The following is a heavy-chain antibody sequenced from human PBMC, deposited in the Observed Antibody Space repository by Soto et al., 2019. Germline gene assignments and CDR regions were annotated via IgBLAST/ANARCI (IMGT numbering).Heavy chain of an antibody. Sequence: ASVKVSCKASGGTFSSYAISWVRQAPGQGLEWMGGIIPIFGTANYAQKFQGRVTITADESTSTAYMELSSLRSEDTAVYYCARFPFSSGYYSPFDYWGQGTLVTVSS. D-gene: IGHD3-22*01. CDR3: ARFPFSSGYYSPFDY. J-gene: IGHJ4*02. CDR1: GGTFSSYA. CDR2: IIPIFGTA. V-gene: IGHV1-69*13.